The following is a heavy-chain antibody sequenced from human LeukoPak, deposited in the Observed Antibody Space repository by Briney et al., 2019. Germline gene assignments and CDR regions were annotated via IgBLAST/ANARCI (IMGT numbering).Heavy chain of an antibody. D-gene: IGHD6-25*01. CDR2: ISYMGDHR. CDR3: GKAFPPLRVAAAGDY. J-gene: IGHJ4*02. CDR1: GFTFSDCD. V-gene: IGHV3-21*06. Sequence: PGESLRLSCTASGFTFSDCDMNWFRQAPGKGLQWVSSISYMGDHRYYADSAKGRFTISRDNAKNSLYLQMDNLRADDTAVYYCGKAFPPLRVAAAGDYWGQGPLVTVSS.